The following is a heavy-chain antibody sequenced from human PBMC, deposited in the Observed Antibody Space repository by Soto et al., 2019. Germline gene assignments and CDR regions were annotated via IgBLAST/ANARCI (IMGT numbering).Heavy chain of an antibody. J-gene: IGHJ5*02. D-gene: IGHD3-3*01. Sequence: SETLSLTCAVYGGSFSGYYWSWIRQPPGKGLEWIGEINHSGSTNYNPSLKSRVTISVDTSKNQFSLKLSSVTAADTAVYYCARGRRLRFLEWSTRRNWFDPWGQGTLVTVSS. CDR1: GGSFSGYY. V-gene: IGHV4-34*01. CDR3: ARGRRLRFLEWSTRRNWFDP. CDR2: INHSGST.